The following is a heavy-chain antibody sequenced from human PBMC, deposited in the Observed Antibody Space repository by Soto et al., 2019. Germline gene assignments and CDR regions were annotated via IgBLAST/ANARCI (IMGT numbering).Heavy chain of an antibody. CDR2: ISGYIGNT. Sequence: GASVKVSCKASGFTFTRYGISWVRQAPGQGLEWMGYISGYIGNTNYAQKFQGRVTMTADKSTSTAYMELGSLRSEDTAVYYCARDRTDWFDPWGQGTLVTVSS. V-gene: IGHV1-18*01. J-gene: IGHJ5*02. CDR1: GFTFTRYG. CDR3: ARDRTDWFDP.